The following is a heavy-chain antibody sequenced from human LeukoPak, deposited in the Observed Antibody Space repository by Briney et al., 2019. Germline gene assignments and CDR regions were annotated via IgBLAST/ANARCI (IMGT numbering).Heavy chain of an antibody. CDR1: GFTFSNYA. CDR2: ISGSGIST. J-gene: IGHJ4*02. D-gene: IGHD6-6*01. Sequence: GGSLRLSCAASGFTFSNYAMSWVRQAPGKGLECVSAISGSGISTYYADSVKGRFTISRDNSKNTLHLQMNSLRAEDTAVYYCVPRDPSRAGYWGQGTLVTVSS. CDR3: VPRDPSRAGY. V-gene: IGHV3-23*01.